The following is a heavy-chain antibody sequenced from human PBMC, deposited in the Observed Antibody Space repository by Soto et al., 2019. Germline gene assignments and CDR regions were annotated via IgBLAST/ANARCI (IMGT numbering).Heavy chain of an antibody. CDR2: ISAYNGNT. Sequence: QVQLVQSGAEVKKPGASVKVSCKASGYTFTSYGISWVRQAPGQGLEWMGWISAYNGNTNYAQKLQGRGTMTTDTYTRTDDMELRSLRSDDTAVYYCARVPHLVRYGSGSYYKYYYYGMDVWGQGTTVTVSS. CDR1: GYTFTSYG. D-gene: IGHD3-10*01. J-gene: IGHJ6*02. CDR3: ARVPHLVRYGSGSYYKYYYYGMDV. V-gene: IGHV1-18*01.